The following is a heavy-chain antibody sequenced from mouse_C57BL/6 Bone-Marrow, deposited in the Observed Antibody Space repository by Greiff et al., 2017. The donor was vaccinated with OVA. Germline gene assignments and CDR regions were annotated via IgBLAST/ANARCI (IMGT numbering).Heavy chain of an antibody. J-gene: IGHJ3*01. CDR3: ARSDDQCAY. V-gene: IGHV1-39*01. Sequence: VQLKQSGPELVKPGASVKISCKASGYSFTDYNMNWVKQSNGTSLEWIGVINPNYGTTSYNQQFKGKATLTVDPSYSTAYMQLTSLTSEDSAVYYCARSDDQCAYWGQGTLVTVSA. D-gene: IGHD2-3*01. CDR2: INPNYGTT. CDR1: GYSFTDYN.